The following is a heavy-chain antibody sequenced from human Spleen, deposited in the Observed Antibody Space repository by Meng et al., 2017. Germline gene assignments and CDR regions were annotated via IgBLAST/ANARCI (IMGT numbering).Heavy chain of an antibody. CDR3: ATSGWELPRTLLDL. CDR2: INPNSGST. CDR1: GNPFTGYY. Sequence: GQVWRSGAEGKKPGASVKVSCKAPGNPFTGYYMHWVRQAPGQGPEWMGWINPNSGSTLYAQKFQGRVTMTRDTSISTAYMELSRLTSDDTAVYYCATSGWELPRTLLDLGGRGTLVTVSS. J-gene: IGHJ2*01. V-gene: IGHV1-2*02. D-gene: IGHD1-26*01.